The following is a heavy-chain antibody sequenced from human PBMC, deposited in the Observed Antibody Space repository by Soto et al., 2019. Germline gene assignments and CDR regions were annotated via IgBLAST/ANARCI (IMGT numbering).Heavy chain of an antibody. CDR3: ARPYRWCSGGSCLPGFSPPNGMDV. J-gene: IGHJ6*02. Sequence: PSETLSLTCTVSGGSISSSSYYWGWIRQPPGKGLEWIGSTYYSGSTYYNPSLKSRVTISVDTSKNQFSLKLSSVTAADTAVYYCARPYRWCSGGSCLPGFSPPNGMDVWGQGTTVTVSS. CDR1: GGSISSSSYY. D-gene: IGHD2-15*01. V-gene: IGHV4-39*01. CDR2: TYYSGST.